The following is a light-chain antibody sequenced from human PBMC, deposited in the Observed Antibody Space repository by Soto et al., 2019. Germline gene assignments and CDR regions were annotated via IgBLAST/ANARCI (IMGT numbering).Light chain of an antibody. CDR1: QSVSSSY. Sequence: EIVLTQSPGTLSLSPGERGTLSCRASQSVSSSYLAWYQQKPGQAPRLLIYGASSRATGIPDRFSGSGSGTDFTLTISRLEREDFAVYYCQQYGSSLYTFGQGTKLEIK. CDR3: QQYGSSLYT. J-gene: IGKJ2*01. V-gene: IGKV3-20*01. CDR2: GAS.